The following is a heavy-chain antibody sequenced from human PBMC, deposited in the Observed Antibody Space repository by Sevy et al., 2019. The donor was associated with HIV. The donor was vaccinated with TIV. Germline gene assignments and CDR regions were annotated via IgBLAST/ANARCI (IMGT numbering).Heavy chain of an antibody. Sequence: GGSLRLSCVGSGFTFRNFGVHWLRQAPGKGLEWLLVVSYDGSSKYYVDSVKGRFIVSRDNSKNTLYLQMNSLRTEDTAVYYCARGGSGDYYYYGVDVWGQGTTVTVSS. V-gene: IGHV3-30*03. CDR3: ARGGSGDYYYYGVDV. CDR1: GFTFRNFG. CDR2: VSYDGSSK. D-gene: IGHD3-10*01. J-gene: IGHJ6*02.